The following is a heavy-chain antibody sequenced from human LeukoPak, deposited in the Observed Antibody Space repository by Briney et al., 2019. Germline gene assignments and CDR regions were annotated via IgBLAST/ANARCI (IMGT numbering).Heavy chain of an antibody. CDR1: GVSISSSNSY. Sequence: SETLSLTCTVSGVSISSSNSYWGWIRQPPGKGLEWIGSIYYSGNTYYNASLKSQVSISIDTSKNQFSLKLRSVTAADTAVYYCARAREFYSDSNAYEVWGQGTRVTVSS. J-gene: IGHJ3*01. CDR2: IYYSGNT. D-gene: IGHD3-22*01. CDR3: ARAREFYSDSNAYEV. V-gene: IGHV4-39*01.